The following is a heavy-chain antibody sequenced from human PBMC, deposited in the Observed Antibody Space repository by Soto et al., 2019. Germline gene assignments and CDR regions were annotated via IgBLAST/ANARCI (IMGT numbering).Heavy chain of an antibody. D-gene: IGHD3-22*01. CDR3: ATRPLLPGAP. V-gene: IGHV3-53*01. CDR1: GFTSSSND. Sequence: EVQLVESGGGLIQPGGSLRLSCAASGFTSSSNDMNWVRQAPGKGLEWVSLIYSGGSTYYADSVKGRFTISRDNSKNTLYLQMSSLRAEDTAVYYCATRPLLPGAPWGQGTMVTVSS. J-gene: IGHJ3*01. CDR2: IYSGGST.